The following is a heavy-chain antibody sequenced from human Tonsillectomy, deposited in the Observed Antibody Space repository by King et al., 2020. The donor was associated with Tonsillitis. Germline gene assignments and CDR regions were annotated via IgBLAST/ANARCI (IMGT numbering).Heavy chain of an antibody. J-gene: IGHJ4*02. Sequence: VQLVESGAEVKKPGESLKISCTGSGYDFTTYWIGWVRQMPGKGLEWMGIIYPRDSDTRYSPSFQGQVTFSADKSISTAYLQWSSLEASDTAMYYCTRLKGSGTGADYWGQGTLVTVSS. CDR3: TRLKGSGTGADY. D-gene: IGHD3/OR15-3a*01. CDR2: IYPRDSDT. CDR1: GYDFTTYW. V-gene: IGHV5-51*01.